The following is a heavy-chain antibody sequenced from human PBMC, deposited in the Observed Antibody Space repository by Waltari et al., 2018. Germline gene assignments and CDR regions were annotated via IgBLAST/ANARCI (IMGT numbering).Heavy chain of an antibody. CDR1: GFTISNNY. Sequence: LVQPGGSLRLSCAVSGFTISNNYMSWVRQAPGKGLGWVSLLHSGGGTDYPDSVKGRFTNSRASWKNILYLQMNSLRAEDTAVYYCAARNPAAPGWGQGTLVTVSS. J-gene: IGHJ4*02. D-gene: IGHD6-13*01. CDR2: LHSGGGT. V-gene: IGHV3-66*01. CDR3: AARNPAAPG.